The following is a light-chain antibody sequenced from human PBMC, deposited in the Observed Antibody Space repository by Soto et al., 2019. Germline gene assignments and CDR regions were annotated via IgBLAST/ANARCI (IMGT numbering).Light chain of an antibody. CDR1: QIISSW. J-gene: IGKJ1*01. CDR2: DAS. V-gene: IGKV1-5*01. Sequence: DIQMTQSPSTLSASVGDRVTITCRASQIISSWLAWYQQKPGKAPKLLIYDASSLETGVPSRFSGSGSVTEFTLTISSLQPEDFATYYCQQYRTFGQGTKVEIK. CDR3: QQYRT.